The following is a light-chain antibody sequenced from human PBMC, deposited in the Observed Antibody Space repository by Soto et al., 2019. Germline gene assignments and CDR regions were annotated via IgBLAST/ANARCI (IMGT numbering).Light chain of an antibody. CDR1: QRVXVY. J-gene: IGKJ5*01. V-gene: IGKV3-11*01. CDR3: QQRSYSST. CDR2: GAS. Sequence: IVVTRSAATRSLSPGERDSLSCRASQRVXVYLAWYQQKLGQAPRLLIVGASNRATGIPDRFSGSGCGTDFTITISRLEPEDVEVYYCQQRSYSSTFGQGTRLEIK.